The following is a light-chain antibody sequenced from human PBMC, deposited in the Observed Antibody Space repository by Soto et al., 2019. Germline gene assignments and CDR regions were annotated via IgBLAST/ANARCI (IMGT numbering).Light chain of an antibody. CDR3: CSYAGSYTFV. J-gene: IGLJ1*01. CDR1: SSGVGAYNY. CDR2: DVS. Sequence: QSALTQPRSVSGSPGQSVTISCTGTSSGVGAYNYVSWYQQHPGKAPKLMIYDVSKRPSGVPDRFSGSKSGNTASLTISGLQAEDEADYYCCSYAGSYTFVFGTGTKLTVL. V-gene: IGLV2-11*01.